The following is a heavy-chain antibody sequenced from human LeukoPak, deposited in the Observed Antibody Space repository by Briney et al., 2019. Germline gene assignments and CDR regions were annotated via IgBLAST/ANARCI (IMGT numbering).Heavy chain of an antibody. CDR3: AANGGPFDF. CDR1: GFKFSSYW. CDR2: INQDGSEK. Sequence: PGGSLRLSCAASGFKFSSYWMSWVRQAPGKGLEWVANINQDGSEKYYVDSVRGRFTISRDNAKNSLYLQMNSLRAEDTAAYYCAANGGPFDFWGQGTLVTVSS. J-gene: IGHJ4*02. V-gene: IGHV3-7*05. D-gene: IGHD4-23*01.